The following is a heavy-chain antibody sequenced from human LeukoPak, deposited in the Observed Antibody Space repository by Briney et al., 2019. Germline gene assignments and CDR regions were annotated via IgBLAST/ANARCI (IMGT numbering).Heavy chain of an antibody. J-gene: IGHJ4*02. CDR3: ARQAILTGYYLDY. CDR1: GGSISSSSYY. D-gene: IGHD3-9*01. Sequence: PSETLSLTCTVSGGSISSSSYYWGWIRQPPGKGLEWIGSIYYSGSTYYNPSLKSRVTISVDTSKNQFSLKLSSVTAADTAVYYCARQAILTGYYLDYWGQGTLVTVSS. CDR2: IYYSGST. V-gene: IGHV4-39*07.